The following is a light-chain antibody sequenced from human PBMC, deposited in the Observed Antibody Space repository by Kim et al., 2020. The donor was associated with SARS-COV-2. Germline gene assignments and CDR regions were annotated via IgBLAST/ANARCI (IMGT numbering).Light chain of an antibody. V-gene: IGKV1-39*01. CDR2: AAS. J-gene: IGKJ2*01. CDR3: QQSFGTPYT. CDR1: QSISGY. Sequence: SASGGDRVRITCRTSQSISGYLNWYKQKLGKAPELLIYAASNLQSGVPSRVSGSGSGTDFTLTISSLQLEDFATYYCQQSFGTPYTFGQGTKLEI.